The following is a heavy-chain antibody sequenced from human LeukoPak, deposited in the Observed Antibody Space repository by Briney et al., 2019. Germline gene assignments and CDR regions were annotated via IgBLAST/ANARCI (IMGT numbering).Heavy chain of an antibody. CDR1: GFHFSSYG. CDR3: AKDRGRAVAGSEFDY. CDR2: ISGSCGST. Sequence: GGSLRLFCAASGFHFSSYGLTWVRQAPGKGLEGVSVISGSCGSTNYADAVKGRFTISRGNSKHTLYLEMNSLRAEDTALYSCAKDRGRAVAGSEFDYWGQGNLVTVSS. J-gene: IGHJ4*02. V-gene: IGHV3-23*01. D-gene: IGHD6-19*01.